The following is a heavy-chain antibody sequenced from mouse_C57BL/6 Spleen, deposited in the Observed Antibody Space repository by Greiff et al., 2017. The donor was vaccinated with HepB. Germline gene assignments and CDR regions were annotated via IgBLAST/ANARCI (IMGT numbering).Heavy chain of an antibody. D-gene: IGHD2-3*01. Sequence: QVQLQQPGAELVRPGTSVKLSCKASGYTFTSYWMHWVKQRPGQGLEWIGVIDPSDSYTNYNQKFKGKATLTVDTSSSTAYMQLSSLTSEDSAVYYCARGHYDGYPYYFDYWGQGTTLTVSS. J-gene: IGHJ2*01. CDR3: ARGHYDGYPYYFDY. CDR2: IDPSDSYT. CDR1: GYTFTSYW. V-gene: IGHV1-59*01.